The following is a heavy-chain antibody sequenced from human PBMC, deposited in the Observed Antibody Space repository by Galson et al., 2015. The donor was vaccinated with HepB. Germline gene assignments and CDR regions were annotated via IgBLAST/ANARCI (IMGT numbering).Heavy chain of an antibody. CDR1: GGSISSGSYY. CDR2: IYSSGST. D-gene: IGHD3-10*01. CDR3: ARAGDYSGSGSCAY. J-gene: IGHJ4*02. Sequence: TLSLTCTVSGGSISSGSYYWTWIRQPAGKGLEWIGRIYSSGSTNYNPSLESRVTLSVDTSKNQFSLRLSSVTAADTAVYYCARAGDYSGSGSCAYWGQGTLVTVSS. V-gene: IGHV4-61*02.